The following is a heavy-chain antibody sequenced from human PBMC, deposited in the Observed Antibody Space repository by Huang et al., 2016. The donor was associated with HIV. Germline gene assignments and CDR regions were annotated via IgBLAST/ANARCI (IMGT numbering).Heavy chain of an antibody. CDR1: DGSITSSSYY. D-gene: IGHD3-22*01. J-gene: IGHJ3*02. CDR3: ARHFSYYDSSGYTPWDAFDI. Sequence: QLQLQGSGPGLVKPSETLYLTCTVSDGSITSSSYYWGWIRQPPGKGLEWVGSIYYSGSTDDNQPLKSRVTVAVDTSKNQCSLKLSSVTAADTAVYYCARHFSYYDSSGYTPWDAFDIWGQGTMVTVSS. V-gene: IGHV4-39*01. CDR2: IYYSGST.